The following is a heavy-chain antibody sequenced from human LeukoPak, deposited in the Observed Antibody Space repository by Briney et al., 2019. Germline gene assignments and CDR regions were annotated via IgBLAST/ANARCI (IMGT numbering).Heavy chain of an antibody. CDR3: AGGSSEGGDP. CDR1: GFTFSNYP. Sequence: TGGSLRLSCAAYGFTFSNYPMHWVRQAPGKGLECVSAISNNGVNTYYANSVKGRFTISRDNSKNTLYLQMGSLRAEDMAVYYCAGGSSEGGDPWGQGALVTASS. D-gene: IGHD3-16*01. J-gene: IGHJ5*02. V-gene: IGHV3-64*01. CDR2: ISNNGVNT.